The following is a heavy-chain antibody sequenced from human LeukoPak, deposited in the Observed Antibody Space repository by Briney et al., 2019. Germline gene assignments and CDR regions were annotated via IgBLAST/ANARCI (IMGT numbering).Heavy chain of an antibody. V-gene: IGHV3-23*01. J-gene: IGHJ4*02. CDR3: AKDPPYYYDSSGYSDYFDY. Sequence: GGSLRLSCAASGFTLSSYAMSWVRQGPGKGLEWVSAISVSGNTYHADSVKGRFTISRDSYKNTLYLQMNSLRAEDAAVYYCAKDPPYYYDSSGYSDYFDYWGQGTLVTVSS. CDR2: ISVSGNT. D-gene: IGHD3-22*01. CDR1: GFTLSSYA.